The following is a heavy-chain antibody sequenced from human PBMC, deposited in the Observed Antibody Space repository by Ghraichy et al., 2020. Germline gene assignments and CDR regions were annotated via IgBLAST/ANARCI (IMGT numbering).Heavy chain of an antibody. CDR3: ARVWGFSGPPTHQDFDY. CDR1: GFTFSSYS. Sequence: GGSLRLSCAASGFTFSSYSMNWVRQAPGKGLEWVSSISSSSSYIYYADSVKGRFTISRDNAKNSLYLQMNSLRAEDTAVYYCARVWGFSGPPTHQDFDYWGQGTLVTVSS. CDR2: ISSSSSYI. J-gene: IGHJ4*02. D-gene: IGHD6-19*01. V-gene: IGHV3-21*01.